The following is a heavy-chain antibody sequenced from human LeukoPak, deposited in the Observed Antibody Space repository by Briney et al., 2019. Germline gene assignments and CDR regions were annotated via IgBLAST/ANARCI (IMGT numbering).Heavy chain of an antibody. CDR2: IIPIFGTA. V-gene: IGHV1-69*13. J-gene: IGHJ4*02. CDR1: GYTFTSYY. CDR3: ARGGGYCSSTSCYYY. D-gene: IGHD2-2*01. Sequence: SVKVSCKASGYTFTSYYMHWVRQAPGQGLEWMGGIIPIFGTANYAQKFQGRVTITADESTSTAYMELSSLRSEDTAVYYCARGGGYCSSTSCYYYWGQGTLVTVSS.